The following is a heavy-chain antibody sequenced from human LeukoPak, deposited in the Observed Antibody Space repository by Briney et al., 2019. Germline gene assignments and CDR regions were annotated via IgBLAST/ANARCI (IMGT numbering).Heavy chain of an antibody. J-gene: IGHJ3*02. D-gene: IGHD2-2*01. V-gene: IGHV1-18*01. Sequence: ASVKVSCKASGYTFANYGITWVGQAPGQGREWMGWISAYHGITNYAQKLQGRVTMTTDTSTSTAYMELRSLRSDDTAVFYCARDLALYCSTTSCQDAFDIWGQGTMVTVSS. CDR2: ISAYHGIT. CDR1: GYTFANYG. CDR3: ARDLALYCSTTSCQDAFDI.